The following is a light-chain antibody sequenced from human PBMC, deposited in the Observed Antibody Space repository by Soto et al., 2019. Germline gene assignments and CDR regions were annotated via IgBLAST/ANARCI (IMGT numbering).Light chain of an antibody. J-gene: IGKJ4*01. CDR3: QQSYSTPPLT. V-gene: IGKV1-39*01. CDR2: AAS. Sequence: DIQMTQSPSSLYASVGDRVTITCRASQSSSSYLNWYQQKPGKAPKLLIYAASSLQSGVPSRFSGSGSGTDFTLTISSLQPEEFATYYCQQSYSTPPLTFGGGTKVEIK. CDR1: QSSSSY.